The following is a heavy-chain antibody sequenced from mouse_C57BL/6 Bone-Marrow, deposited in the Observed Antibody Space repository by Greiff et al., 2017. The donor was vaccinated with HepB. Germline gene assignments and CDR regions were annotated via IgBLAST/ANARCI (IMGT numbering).Heavy chain of an antibody. CDR2: IDPSDSYT. J-gene: IGHJ3*01. CDR1: GYTFTSYW. D-gene: IGHD1-1*01. CDR3: ARSTTVVSY. V-gene: IGHV1-50*01. Sequence: QVQLQQPGAELVKPGASVKLSCKASGYTFTSYWMQWVKQRPGQGLEWIGEIDPSDSYTNYNQKFKGKATFTVDTSSSTAYMQLSSLTSEDSAVYYCARSTTVVSYWGQGTRVTVSA.